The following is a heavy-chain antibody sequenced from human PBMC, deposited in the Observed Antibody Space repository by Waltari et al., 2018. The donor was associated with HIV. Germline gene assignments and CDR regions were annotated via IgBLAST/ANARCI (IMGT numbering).Heavy chain of an antibody. V-gene: IGHV3-23*01. Sequence: EVQLLESGGGLVQPGGSLRLSCAASGFTFSRYAMSWFRQAPGKGLEWVSAISGSGGSTYYADSVKGRFTISRDNSKNTLYLQMNSLRAEDTAVYYCAKDPMDIVATINYYGMDVWGQGTTVTVSS. D-gene: IGHD5-12*01. J-gene: IGHJ6*01. CDR2: ISGSGGST. CDR3: AKDPMDIVATINYYGMDV. CDR1: GFTFSRYA.